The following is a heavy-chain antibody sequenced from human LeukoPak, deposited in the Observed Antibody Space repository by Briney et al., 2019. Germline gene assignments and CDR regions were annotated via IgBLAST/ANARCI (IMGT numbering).Heavy chain of an antibody. D-gene: IGHD3-22*01. CDR2: IRYDGSNK. V-gene: IGHV3-30*02. Sequence: GGSLRISCAASGFTFSSYGMHWVRQAPGKGLEWVAFIRYDGSNKYYADSVKGRFTISRDNSKNTLYLQMNSLRAEDTAVYYCAKDPLLPDSSGYYRSQYYFDYWGQGTLVTVSS. CDR3: AKDPLLPDSSGYYRSQYYFDY. J-gene: IGHJ4*02. CDR1: GFTFSSYG.